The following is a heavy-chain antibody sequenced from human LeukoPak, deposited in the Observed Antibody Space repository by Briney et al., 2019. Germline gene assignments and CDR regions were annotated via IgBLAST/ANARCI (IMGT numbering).Heavy chain of an antibody. CDR1: GLTFSTYA. D-gene: IGHD2-2*01. V-gene: IGHV3-23*01. J-gene: IGHJ6*02. CDR2: ISGSGTST. Sequence: PGGFLRLSCAASGLTFSTYAMSWVRQAPGKGLEWVSVISGSGTSTYYADSVKGRFTISRDNSKNTLYLQMNSLRADDTAVFYCARAAYCSSTSCYRSYGLDVWGQGTTVTVSS. CDR3: ARAAYCSSTSCYRSYGLDV.